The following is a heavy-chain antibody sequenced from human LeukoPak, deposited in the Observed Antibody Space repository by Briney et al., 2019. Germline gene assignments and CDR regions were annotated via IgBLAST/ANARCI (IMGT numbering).Heavy chain of an antibody. J-gene: IGHJ4*02. CDR3: ARDGYYCSSTSCYQGYFDY. V-gene: IGHV3-33*01. CDR2: IWYDGSNK. Sequence: GGSLRLSCAASGFTFSSYGMHWVRQAPGEGLEWVAVIWYDGSNKYYADSVKGRFTISRDNSKNTLYLQMNSLRAEDTAVYYCARDGYYCSSTSCYQGYFDYWGQGTLVTVSS. D-gene: IGHD2-2*01. CDR1: GFTFSSYG.